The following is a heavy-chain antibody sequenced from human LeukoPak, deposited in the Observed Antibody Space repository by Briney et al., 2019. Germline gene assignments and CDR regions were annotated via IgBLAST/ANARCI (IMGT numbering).Heavy chain of an antibody. Sequence: GGSLRLSCAASGFTFSGSAMHWVRQASGKGLEWVGRIRSKADSYATAYAASVKGRFTISRDDSKNTAYLQMNSLKTEDTAVYYCTRHYSLITGTLEAGYYYYMDVWGKGTTVTVSS. V-gene: IGHV3-73*01. CDR2: IRSKADSYAT. CDR3: TRHYSLITGTLEAGYYYYMDV. J-gene: IGHJ6*03. CDR1: GFTFSGSA. D-gene: IGHD1-7*01.